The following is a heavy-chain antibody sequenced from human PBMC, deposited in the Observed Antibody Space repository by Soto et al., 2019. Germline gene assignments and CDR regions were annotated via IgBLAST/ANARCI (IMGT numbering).Heavy chain of an antibody. CDR1: GYSFTSYW. CDR3: ARHQYVSGSYIDRNYGMDV. D-gene: IGHD3-3*01. CDR2: IDPSDSYT. J-gene: IGHJ6*02. Sequence: PGESLKISCKGSGYSFTSYWISWVRQMPGKGLEWMGRIDPSDSYTNYSPSFQGHVTISADKSISTAYLQWSSLKASDTAMYYCARHQYVSGSYIDRNYGMDVWGQGTTVTVSS. V-gene: IGHV5-10-1*01.